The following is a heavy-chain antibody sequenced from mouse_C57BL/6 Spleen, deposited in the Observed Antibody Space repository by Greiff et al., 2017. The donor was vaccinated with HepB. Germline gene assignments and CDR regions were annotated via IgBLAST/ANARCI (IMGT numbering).Heavy chain of an antibody. V-gene: IGHV5-17*01. J-gene: IGHJ4*01. D-gene: IGHD1-1*01. Sequence: VMLVESGGGLVKPGGSLKLSCAASGFTFSDYGMHWVRQSPEKGLEWVAYISSGSSTIYYADTVKGRFTISRDNAKNTLFLQKTSLRSEDTAMYYCARTTDYAIDYWGQGTSVTVSS. CDR2: ISSGSSTI. CDR3: ARTTDYAIDY. CDR1: GFTFSDYG.